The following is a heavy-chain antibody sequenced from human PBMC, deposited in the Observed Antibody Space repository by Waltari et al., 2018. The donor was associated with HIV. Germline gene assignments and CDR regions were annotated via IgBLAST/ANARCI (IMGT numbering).Heavy chain of an antibody. J-gene: IGHJ3*02. CDR1: GGSISSYY. CDR3: ARHGDTAMAGYAFDI. V-gene: IGHV4-59*08. Sequence: QVQLQESGPGLVKPSETLSLTCTVSGGSISSYYWSWIRQPPGKGLEWIGYIYYSGSTNYNPSLKSRVTISVDTSKNQFSLKLSSVTAADTAVYYCARHGDTAMAGYAFDIWGQGTMVTVSS. CDR2: IYYSGST. D-gene: IGHD5-18*01.